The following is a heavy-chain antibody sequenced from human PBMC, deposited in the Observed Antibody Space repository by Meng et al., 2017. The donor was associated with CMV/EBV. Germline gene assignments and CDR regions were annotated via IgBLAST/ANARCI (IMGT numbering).Heavy chain of an antibody. V-gene: IGHV1-46*01. D-gene: IGHD1-26*01. CDR2: INPSGGST. CDR1: GYTFTSYY. Sequence: QVQLVPSGAEVKKAGASMQVSCKASGYTFTSYYMHWVRQAPGQGLEWMGIINPSGGSTSYAQKFQGRVTMTRDTSTSTVYMELSSLRSEDTAVYYCARESGSVGDYWGQGTLVTVSS. J-gene: IGHJ4*02. CDR3: ARESGSVGDY.